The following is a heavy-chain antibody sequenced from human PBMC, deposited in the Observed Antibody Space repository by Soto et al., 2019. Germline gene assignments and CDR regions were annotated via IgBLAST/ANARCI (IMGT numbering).Heavy chain of an antibody. CDR1: GFTFSRYG. J-gene: IGHJ3*02. Sequence: QVQLVESGGGVVQPGRSLRLSCAATGFTFSRYGMHWVRQAPGKGLAWVAVISYDGSNKYYADSVKGRFTISRDNSKKTLYLQMNSLRAEDTAVYYCARDGGWTWGCGDFDDAFDIWGQGTMVTVSS. CDR3: ARDGGWTWGCGDFDDAFDI. CDR2: ISYDGSNK. D-gene: IGHD2-21*02. V-gene: IGHV3-30-3*01.